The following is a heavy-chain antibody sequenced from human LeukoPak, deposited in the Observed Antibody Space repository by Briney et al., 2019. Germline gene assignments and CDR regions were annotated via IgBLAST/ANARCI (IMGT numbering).Heavy chain of an antibody. CDR1: GGSISSGDYY. CDR2: IYYSGST. V-gene: IGHV4-30-4*08. Sequence: PSQTLSLTCTVSGGSISSGDYYWSWIRQPPGKGLEWIGYIYYSGSTYYNPSLKSRVTISVDTSKNQFSLKLSSVTAADTAVYYCARVPDLAGYYYMDVWGKGTTVTVSS. CDR3: ARVPDLAGYYYMDV. J-gene: IGHJ6*03.